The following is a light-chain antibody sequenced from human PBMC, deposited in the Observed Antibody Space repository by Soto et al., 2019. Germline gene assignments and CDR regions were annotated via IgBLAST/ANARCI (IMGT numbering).Light chain of an antibody. CDR3: QHRSDWPPT. J-gene: IGKJ4*01. CDR2: DAS. V-gene: IGKV3-11*01. Sequence: EIVLTQSPATLSLSPGERATLSCRASQSVGTYLAWYRQKPGQAPRLLIYDASKRATGIPARFSGSGSGTDFTLTISSLEPEDFAVYCCQHRSDWPPTFGGGTKVEVK. CDR1: QSVGTY.